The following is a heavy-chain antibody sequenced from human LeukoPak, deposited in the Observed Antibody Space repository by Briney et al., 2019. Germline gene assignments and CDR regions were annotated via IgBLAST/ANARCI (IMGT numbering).Heavy chain of an antibody. CDR3: ARDVVRYSSGNAYYFDY. CDR1: GYTFTSYY. CDR2: INPSGGST. D-gene: IGHD6-19*01. V-gene: IGHV1-46*01. Sequence: RASVKVSCKASGYTFTSYYMHWVRQAPGQGLEWMGIINPSGGSTSYAQKFQGRVTMTRDMSTSTVYMELSSLRSDDTAVYYCARDVVRYSSGNAYYFDYWGQGTLVTVSS. J-gene: IGHJ4*02.